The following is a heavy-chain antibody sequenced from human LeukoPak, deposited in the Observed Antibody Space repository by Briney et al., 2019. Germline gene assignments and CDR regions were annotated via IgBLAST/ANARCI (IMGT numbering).Heavy chain of an antibody. CDR3: TTDLTGYDDS. CDR2: IQYDGSNK. V-gene: IGHV3-30*02. CDR1: GFTFSSSG. Sequence: GGSLRLSCAASGFTFSSSGMHWVRQAPGRGLEWVAFIQYDGSNKFYADSVEGRFTISRDNAKNTLYLQMNSLRVEDTAVYYCTTDLTGYDDSWGQGTLVTVSS. D-gene: IGHD5-12*01. J-gene: IGHJ5*02.